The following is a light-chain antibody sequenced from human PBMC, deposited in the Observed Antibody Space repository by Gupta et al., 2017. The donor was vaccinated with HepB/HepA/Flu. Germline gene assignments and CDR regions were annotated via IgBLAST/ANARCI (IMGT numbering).Light chain of an antibody. V-gene: IGLV1-40*01. J-gene: IGLJ2*01. Sequence: QSVLTQPPSVSGAPGQRVTISRTGSSSNIGAGYEVHWYQHLPGAAPKLLIYDNNNRPSGVPDRFSGSKSGASASLAITGLQPEDEADYYCQSYDHMRDGYVVFGGGTKLTVL. CDR2: DNN. CDR1: SSNIGAGYE. CDR3: QSYDHMRDGYVV.